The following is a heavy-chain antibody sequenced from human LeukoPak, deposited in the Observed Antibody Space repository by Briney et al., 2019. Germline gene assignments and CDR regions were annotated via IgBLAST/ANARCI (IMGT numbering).Heavy chain of an antibody. V-gene: IGHV3-23*01. D-gene: IGHD6-13*01. CDR1: GFTFSNYA. CDR3: AKRPGGSSSWYPIDY. CDR2: ISGSGGST. Sequence: GGSLRLSCVASGFTFSNYAMTWVRQAPGKGLEWVSAISGSGGSTYYADSVKGRFTISRDNSKNTLYLQMNSLRAEDTAVYYCAKRPGGSSSWYPIDYWGQGTLVTVSS. J-gene: IGHJ4*02.